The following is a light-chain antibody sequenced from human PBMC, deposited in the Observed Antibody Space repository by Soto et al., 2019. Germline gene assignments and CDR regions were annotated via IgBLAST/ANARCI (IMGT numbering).Light chain of an antibody. CDR3: SSFTTTSALGL. Sequence: QSVLTQPASVSGSPGQSITISCTGTSSDIGDYNYVSWYQQHPGKAPKLIIYDLSHRPSGVSNRFSGSKSGSTASLTISGLRAEDEADYYCSSFTTTSALGLFGGGTKLTVL. J-gene: IGLJ2*01. V-gene: IGLV2-14*03. CDR2: DLS. CDR1: SSDIGDYNY.